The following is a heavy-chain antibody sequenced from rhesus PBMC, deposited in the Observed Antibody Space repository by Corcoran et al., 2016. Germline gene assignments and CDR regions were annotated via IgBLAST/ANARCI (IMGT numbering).Heavy chain of an antibody. J-gene: IGHJ4*01. CDR1: GFTFSNDY. Sequence: EVQLVESGGGLVQPGGSLRLSGAASGFTFSNDYTNWVRQAQGKGLEWIGLIRNNANSYTADYAAAVKGRFTISRDDSQNSLYLQMSSLKTEDTALYYCTGAAGRYWGQGVLVTVSS. V-gene: IGHV3-13*01. CDR3: TGAAGRY. D-gene: IGHD6S26*01. CDR2: IRNNANSYTA.